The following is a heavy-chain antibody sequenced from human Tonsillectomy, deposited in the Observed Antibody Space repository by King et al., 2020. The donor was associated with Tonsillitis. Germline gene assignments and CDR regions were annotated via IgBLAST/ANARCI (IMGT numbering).Heavy chain of an antibody. V-gene: IGHV3-48*01. J-gene: IGHJ3*02. CDR1: GFTFSSYS. Sequence: VQLVESGGGLVQPGGSLRLSCAASGFTFSSYSMNWVRQAPGKGLEWVSYISSSSSTIYYADSVKGRFTISRDNAKNSLYLQMNSLRAEDTAVYYCAREGGGSLWFGELLENAFDIWGQGTMVTVSS. CDR3: AREGGGSLWFGELLENAFDI. CDR2: ISSSSSTI. D-gene: IGHD3-10*01.